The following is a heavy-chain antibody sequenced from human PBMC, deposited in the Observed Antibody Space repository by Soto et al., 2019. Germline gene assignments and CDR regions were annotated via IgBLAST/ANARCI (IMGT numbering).Heavy chain of an antibody. J-gene: IGHJ6*01. CDR2: IVVGSGNT. D-gene: IGHD6-19*01. Sequence: GASVKVTCKASRFSITSSAVQWVRQAREQRLEWIGWIVVGSGNTNYAQKFQERVTIARDMSTSTAYMELSSLRSEDTAVYYCAAGRVERQWLGFYYYYGMDVWGQGTTVTVSS. CDR1: RFSITSSA. CDR3: AAGRVERQWLGFYYYYGMDV. V-gene: IGHV1-58*01.